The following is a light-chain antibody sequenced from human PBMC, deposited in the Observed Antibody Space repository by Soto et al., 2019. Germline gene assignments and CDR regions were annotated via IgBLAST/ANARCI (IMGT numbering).Light chain of an antibody. CDR2: DAS. Sequence: DIQMTQTPYSLSASVGDRVTITCQASQDISNYLNWYQQKSGKAPKLLIYDASNLETGVPSRFSGSGSGTDFTFTISSLQPEDIATYYCQQYDNLPPITSGQVTRPEVK. CDR1: QDISNY. J-gene: IGKJ5*01. CDR3: QQYDNLPPIT. V-gene: IGKV1-33*01.